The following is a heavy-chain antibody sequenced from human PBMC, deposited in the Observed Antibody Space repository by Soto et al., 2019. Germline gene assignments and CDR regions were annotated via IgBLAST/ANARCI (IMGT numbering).Heavy chain of an antibody. Sequence: PSETLSLTCTVSGGSVSSGIYYWSWIRQPPGKGLEWIGYIHYSGSTNYNPSLKSRVTMSVDTSKNQFSLKLRSVTAADTAVYYCARDRDDSTGYYFDYWRQGTLVTVS. CDR2: IHYSGST. CDR3: ARDRDDSTGYYFDY. CDR1: GGSVSSGIYY. D-gene: IGHD3-22*01. J-gene: IGHJ4*02. V-gene: IGHV4-61*01.